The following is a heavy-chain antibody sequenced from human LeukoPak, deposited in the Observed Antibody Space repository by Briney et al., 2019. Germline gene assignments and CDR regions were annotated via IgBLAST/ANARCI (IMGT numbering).Heavy chain of an antibody. J-gene: IGHJ5*02. CDR1: GGTISGSSYY. CDR2: IYYSGST. V-gene: IGHV4-39*01. D-gene: IGHD3-22*01. CDR3: ARHYYDSSGYPEVIDP. Sequence: SETLSLTCTVSGGTISGSSYYWGWIRQPPGKGLEWIGSIYYSGSTYYNPSLKSRVTISVDTSNTQFSLKLSSVTAAHTAVYYCARHYYDSSGYPEVIDPWGQGTLVTVSS.